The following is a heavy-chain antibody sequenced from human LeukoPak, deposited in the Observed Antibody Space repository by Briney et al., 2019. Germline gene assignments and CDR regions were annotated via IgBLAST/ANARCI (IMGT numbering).Heavy chain of an antibody. CDR3: AKGGYCSGGSCYARFDY. D-gene: IGHD2-15*01. V-gene: IGHV4-61*05. CDR1: GGSIRNSSFY. Sequence: PSETLSLTCAVSGGSIRNSSFYWGWIRQPPGKGLEWIGYIYYSGSTNYNPSLKSRVTISVDTSKNQFSLKLSSVTAADTAVYYCAKGGYCSGGSCYARFDYWGQGTLVTVSS. J-gene: IGHJ4*02. CDR2: IYYSGST.